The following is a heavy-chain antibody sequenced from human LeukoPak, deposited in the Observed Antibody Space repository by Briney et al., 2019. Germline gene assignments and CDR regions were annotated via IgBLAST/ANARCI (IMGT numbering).Heavy chain of an antibody. CDR2: IYHSGST. D-gene: IGHD1-26*01. J-gene: IGHJ4*02. V-gene: IGHV4-4*02. CDR3: ARSVGATTFLDFDY. CDR1: GGSISSSNW. Sequence: PSGTLSLTCAVSGGSISSSNWWSWVRQPPGKGLEWIGEIYHSGSTNYNPSLKSRVTISVDKSKNQFSLKLSSVTAADTAVYYCARSVGATTFLDFDYWGQGTLVTVSS.